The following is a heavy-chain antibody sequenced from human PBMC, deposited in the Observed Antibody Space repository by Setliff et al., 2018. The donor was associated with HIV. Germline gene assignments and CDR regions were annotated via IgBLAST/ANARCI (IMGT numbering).Heavy chain of an antibody. V-gene: IGHV1-69*02. Sequence: SVKVSCKASGGTFISYTINWVRQAPGQGLEWMGRVIPILGQANYAQKFQGRVTIAADNSNNMLFLQMNSLRTEDTAVYYCARSGGDCSGISCYSLWFDPWGHGTLVTVSS. CDR1: GGTFISYT. D-gene: IGHD2-15*01. CDR2: VIPILGQA. CDR3: ARSGGDCSGISCYSLWFDP. J-gene: IGHJ5*02.